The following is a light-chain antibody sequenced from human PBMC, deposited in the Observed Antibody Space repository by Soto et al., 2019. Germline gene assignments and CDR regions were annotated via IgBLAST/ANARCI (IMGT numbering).Light chain of an antibody. CDR1: QTVVSY. Sequence: DIQVTQSPAFLSPAVGDKVTITCRASQTVVSYLAWFHQKPGKAPELLILAASTLRSEVPPRYSDSRSGLEYTLTISHLWPVDVATYYCQQLSNYPRTFGQGTKIEIK. CDR3: QQLSNYPRT. V-gene: IGKV1-9*01. J-gene: IGKJ1*01. CDR2: AAS.